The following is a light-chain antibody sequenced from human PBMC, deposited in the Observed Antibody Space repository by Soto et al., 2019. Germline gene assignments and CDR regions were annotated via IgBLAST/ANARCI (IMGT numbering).Light chain of an antibody. CDR3: AAWDDSLNGLV. CDR2: ANN. CDR1: RSNIGINA. Sequence: QSALTQPPPVSGTPGQRVSISCSGSRSNIGINAVDWYHQLPGTAPKVLIYANNQRPSGVPDRFSGSKSGTSASLAINGLQSDDEAHYYCAAWDDSLNGLVFGGGTKVTVL. V-gene: IGLV1-44*01. J-gene: IGLJ2*01.